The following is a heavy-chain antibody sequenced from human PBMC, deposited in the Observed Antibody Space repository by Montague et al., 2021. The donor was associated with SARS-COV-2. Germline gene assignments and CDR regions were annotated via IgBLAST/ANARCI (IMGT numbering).Heavy chain of an antibody. CDR2: IYYSGST. D-gene: IGHD2-21*01. V-gene: IGHV4-39*01. J-gene: IGHJ6*02. CDR3: ARGDVMSVDSRNYYYYGMDV. CDR1: GGSISSTNYY. Sequence: SETLSLTCTVSGGSISSTNYYWSWIRQPPGKGLEWIGTIYYSGSTYYNPSLKSRVTISVDTSKNQFSLRLSSVTAADTAVYFCARGDVMSVDSRNYYYYGMDVWGQGTTVTVSS.